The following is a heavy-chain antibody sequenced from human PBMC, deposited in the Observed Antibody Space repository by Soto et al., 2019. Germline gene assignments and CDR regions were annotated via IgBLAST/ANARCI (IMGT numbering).Heavy chain of an antibody. CDR1: GFSLTTSGVG. CDR3: AHMTTVTSFEY. Sequence: SGPTLVNRTHTLTLTCTFSGFSLTTSGVGVGWIPQPPGKALEWLALIYWDDDERYSPSLQSRLTITKDASRNQVGLAMTNMDHVDRATYYCAHMTTVTSFEYCGRRTLVTFCS. D-gene: IGHD4-17*01. J-gene: IGHJ4*02. V-gene: IGHV2-5*02. CDR2: IYWDDDE.